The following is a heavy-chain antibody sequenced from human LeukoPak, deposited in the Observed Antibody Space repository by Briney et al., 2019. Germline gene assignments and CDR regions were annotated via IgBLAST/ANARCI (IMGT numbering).Heavy chain of an antibody. J-gene: IGHJ2*01. D-gene: IGHD2-2*01. CDR3: ARGDCSSTSCYHWYFDL. CDR2: IYYSGST. CDR1: GGSISSSSYY. Sequence: SETLSLTCTVSGGSISSSSYYWGWIRQPPGKGLEWIGSIYYSGSTYYNPSLKSRVTISVDTSKNQFSQKLSSVTAADTAVYYCARGDCSSTSCYHWYFDLWGRGTLVTVSS. V-gene: IGHV4-39*07.